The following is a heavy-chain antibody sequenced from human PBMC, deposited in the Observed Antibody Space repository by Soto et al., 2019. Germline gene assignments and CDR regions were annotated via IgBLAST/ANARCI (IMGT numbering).Heavy chain of an antibody. CDR2: ISGSGDST. D-gene: IGHD1-26*01. CDR3: ARRGSGSYYDY. V-gene: IGHV3-23*01. Sequence: EVQLLESGGGLVQPGGSLRLSCAASGFTFSSYAMRWVRQAPVKGLEWVSAISGSGDSTYYADSVEGRFTISRDNSKNTPYRQMNSLRAEDTAVYYGARRGSGSYYDYWGQGTLVTVSS. J-gene: IGHJ4*02. CDR1: GFTFSSYA.